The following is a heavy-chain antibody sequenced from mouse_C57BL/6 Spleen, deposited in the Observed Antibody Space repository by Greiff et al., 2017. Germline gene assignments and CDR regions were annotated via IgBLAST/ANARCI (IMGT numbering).Heavy chain of an antibody. V-gene: IGHV1-15*01. CDR3: TRGSNYEWFAD. CDR2: IDPETGGT. J-gene: IGHJ3*01. CDR1: GYTFTDYE. Sequence: QVQLQQSGAELVRPGASVTLSCKASGYTFTDYEMHWVKQTPVHGLEWIGAIDPETGGTAYNQKFKGKAILTADKSSSTAYMELRSLTSEDSAVYYCTRGSNYEWFADWGQGTLVTVSA. D-gene: IGHD2-5*01.